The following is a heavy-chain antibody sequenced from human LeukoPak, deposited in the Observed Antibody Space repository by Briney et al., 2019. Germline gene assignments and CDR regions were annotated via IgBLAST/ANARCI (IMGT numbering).Heavy chain of an antibody. V-gene: IGHV1-18*01. CDR3: ARVSKWSSYNWFDP. CDR2: ISAYNGNT. Sequence: AASVKVSCKASGYTFTSYGISWVRQAPGQGLEWMGWISAYNGNTNYAQKLQGRVTMTTDTSTSTAYMELRSLRSDDTAMYYCARVSKWSSYNWFDPWGQGTLVTVSS. CDR1: GYTFTSYG. J-gene: IGHJ5*02. D-gene: IGHD2-15*01.